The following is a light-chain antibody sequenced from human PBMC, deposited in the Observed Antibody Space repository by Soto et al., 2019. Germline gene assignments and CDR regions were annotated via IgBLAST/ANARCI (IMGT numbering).Light chain of an antibody. CDR2: AAS. CDR3: QKYNSAPWT. CDR1: QGISNF. J-gene: IGKJ1*01. Sequence: DIQMTQSPSSLSASVGDRVTITCRASQGISNFLAWHQQKPGKVPKLLIYAASTLQSGVPSRFSGSGSGTDFTLTITSLQPKDVATYYCQKYNSAPWTFGQGTKVEIK. V-gene: IGKV1-27*01.